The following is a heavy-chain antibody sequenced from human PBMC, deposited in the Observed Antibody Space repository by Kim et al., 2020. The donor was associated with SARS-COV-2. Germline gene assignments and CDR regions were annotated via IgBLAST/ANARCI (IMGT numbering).Heavy chain of an antibody. CDR2: IWYDGRNK. CDR1: GFTFSNNG. J-gene: IGHJ5*01. Sequence: GGSLRLSCAASGFTFSNNGMHWVRQAPGKGLEWVAVIWYDGRNKFYADSVKGRFTISRDNSKNTLYLQMNSLRVEDTAVYYCARDGGQTINWCESWGQGTRVTVS. D-gene: IGHD3-9*01. CDR3: ARDGGQTINWCES. V-gene: IGHV3-33*01.